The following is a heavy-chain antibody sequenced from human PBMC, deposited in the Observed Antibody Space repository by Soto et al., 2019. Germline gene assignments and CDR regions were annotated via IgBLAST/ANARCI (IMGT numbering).Heavy chain of an antibody. CDR3: ARIDYGEHYYFDY. CDR2: IYYSGST. J-gene: IGHJ4*02. CDR1: GGSISSSSYY. V-gene: IGHV4-39*01. D-gene: IGHD4-17*01. Sequence: SETLSLTCTVSGGSISSSSYYWGWIRQPPGKGLEWIGSIYYSGSTYYNPSLKSRVTISVDTSKNQFSLKLSSVTAADTAVYYCARIDYGEHYYFDYWGQGTLVTVSS.